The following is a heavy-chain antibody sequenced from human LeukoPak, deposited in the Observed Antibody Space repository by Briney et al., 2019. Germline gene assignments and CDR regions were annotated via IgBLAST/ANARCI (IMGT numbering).Heavy chain of an antibody. J-gene: IGHJ4*02. V-gene: IGHV3-30*02. CDR3: ARDSGGYFDRNHFGY. Sequence: GGSLRLSCAVSGFTFSSYGMHWVRQAPGKGLEWVAFIRYEGSNKYYADSVKGRFTISRDNSKNTLYLQINSLRAEDTAVYYCARDSGGYFDRNHFGYWGQGTLVTVSS. D-gene: IGHD3-9*01. CDR2: IRYEGSNK. CDR1: GFTFSSYG.